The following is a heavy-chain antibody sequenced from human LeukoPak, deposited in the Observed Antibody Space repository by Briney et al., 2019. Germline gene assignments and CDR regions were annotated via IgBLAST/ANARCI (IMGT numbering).Heavy chain of an antibody. CDR3: ARAPLIRGYSYGHLDY. CDR1: GYSFSSYW. D-gene: IGHD5-18*01. CDR2: IYPGDSDT. Sequence: GESLKISCQGSGYSFSSYWIGWLRQMPGKGLEWMGIIYPGDSDTRYSPSFQGQVTISADKSISTAYLQWSSLKASDTAMYYCARAPLIRGYSYGHLDYWGQGTLVTVSS. V-gene: IGHV5-51*01. J-gene: IGHJ4*02.